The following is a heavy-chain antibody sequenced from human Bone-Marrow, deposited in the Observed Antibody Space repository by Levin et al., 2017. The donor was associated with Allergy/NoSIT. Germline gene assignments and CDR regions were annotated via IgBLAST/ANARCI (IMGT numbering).Heavy chain of an antibody. CDR2: IYPGDSDT. J-gene: IGHJ3*02. D-gene: IGHD5-18*01. CDR1: GYSFTSYW. CDR3: ARLGVQLWVDRAFDI. V-gene: IGHV5-51*01. Sequence: PGESLKISCKGSGYSFTSYWIGWVRQMPGKGLEWMGIIYPGDSDTRYSPSFQGQVTISADKSISTAYLQWSSLKASDTAMYYCARLGVQLWVDRAFDIWGQGTMVTVSS.